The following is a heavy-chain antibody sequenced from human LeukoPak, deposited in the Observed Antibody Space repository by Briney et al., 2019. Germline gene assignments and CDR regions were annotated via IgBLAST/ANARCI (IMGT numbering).Heavy chain of an antibody. CDR2: LRSDTYGGTA. CDR1: GFNFGDYA. Sequence: GGSLRLSCTGSGFNFGDYALIWFRQAPGKGLEWVSFLRSDTYGGTAEYAASVKGRFTISRDDSRSIVYLQMNSLKTEDTAVYYCTRESIPRIGDSWGQGTLVTVSS. J-gene: IGHJ4*02. CDR3: TRESIPRIGDS. V-gene: IGHV3-49*03. D-gene: IGHD3-22*01.